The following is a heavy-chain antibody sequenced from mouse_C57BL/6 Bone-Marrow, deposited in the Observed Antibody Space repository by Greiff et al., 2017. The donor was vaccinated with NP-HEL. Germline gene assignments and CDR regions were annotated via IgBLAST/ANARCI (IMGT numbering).Heavy chain of an antibody. Sequence: EVQGVESGGGLVQPGGSLKLSCAASGFTFSDYGMAWVRQAPRKGPEWVAFISNLAYSIYYADTVTGRFTISRENAKNTLYLEMSSLRSEDTAMYYCAREEYDYDAWFAYWGQGTLVTVSA. J-gene: IGHJ3*01. CDR3: AREEYDYDAWFAY. CDR2: ISNLAYSI. V-gene: IGHV5-15*01. CDR1: GFTFSDYG. D-gene: IGHD2-4*01.